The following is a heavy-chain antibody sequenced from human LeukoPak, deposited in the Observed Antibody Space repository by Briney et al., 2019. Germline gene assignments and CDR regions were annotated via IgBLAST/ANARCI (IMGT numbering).Heavy chain of an antibody. V-gene: IGHV4-4*07. CDR1: GGSISRYY. CDR3: ATGEGYGDYLPFHS. J-gene: IGHJ4*02. D-gene: IGHD4-17*01. CDR2: IYGGGST. Sequence: SETLSLTCTVSGGSISRYYWSWIRQPAGKGLGWIGRIYGGGSTNYNPSLKSRVTMSTDTSKNQFSLNLRSVTAADTAVYYCATGEGYGDYLPFHSWGQGTLVTVSS.